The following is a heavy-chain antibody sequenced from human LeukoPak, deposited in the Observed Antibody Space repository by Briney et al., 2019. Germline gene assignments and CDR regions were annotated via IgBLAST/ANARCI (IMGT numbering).Heavy chain of an antibody. V-gene: IGHV4-30-4*01. CDR3: ARENYC. J-gene: IGHJ4*02. CDR1: RGSISGGGYY. CDR2: IYFSVGT. Sequence: SETLCLTCAVSRGSISGGGYYWGWIRQPPGRGLGWIVCIYFSVGTYYNPSLKSRVTISVDTSKDQFSLKRRSVTAADPGVYYCARENYCWRQATL.